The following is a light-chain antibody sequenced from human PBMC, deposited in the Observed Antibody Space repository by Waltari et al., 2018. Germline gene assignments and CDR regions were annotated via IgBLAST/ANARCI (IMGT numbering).Light chain of an antibody. CDR1: QRVSSTY. J-gene: IGKJ2*01. CDR2: GAS. V-gene: IGKV3-20*01. Sequence: EIVLTQSPGTLSLSPGERATLSCRASQRVSSTYLAWYQQKAGQAPRLLIYGASSRATGIPDRFSGSGSGTDFTLTINRLEPDDFAVYYCQLYGSSPLFTFGQGTKLEI. CDR3: QLYGSSPLFT.